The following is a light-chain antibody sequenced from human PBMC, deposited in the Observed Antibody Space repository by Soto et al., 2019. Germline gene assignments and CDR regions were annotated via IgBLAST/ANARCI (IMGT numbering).Light chain of an antibody. Sequence: EIVMTQSPGTLSLSPGERATLSFRASQSVSSSYLAWYQQKPGQAPRLLIYGASTRATGIPARFSGSGSGTEFTLTISSLQSEDFAVYYCQQYNNWPPLFGPGTKVDI. V-gene: IGKV3-15*01. CDR1: QSVSSSY. CDR3: QQYNNWPPL. CDR2: GAS. J-gene: IGKJ3*01.